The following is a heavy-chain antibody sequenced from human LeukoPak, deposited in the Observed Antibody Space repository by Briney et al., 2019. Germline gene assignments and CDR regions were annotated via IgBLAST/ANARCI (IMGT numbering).Heavy chain of an antibody. J-gene: IGHJ4*02. D-gene: IGHD3-10*01. CDR1: GGSFSGYY. V-gene: IGHV4-34*01. CDR3: ARGLWFGEFPLRLDY. Sequence: PSETMSLTCGVYGGSFSGYYWSWIRQPPGKGLEWIGEINHSGSTNYNPSLKSRVTISVDTSKNQFSLKLSSVTAADTAVYYCARGLWFGEFPLRLDYWGQGTLVTVPS. CDR2: INHSGST.